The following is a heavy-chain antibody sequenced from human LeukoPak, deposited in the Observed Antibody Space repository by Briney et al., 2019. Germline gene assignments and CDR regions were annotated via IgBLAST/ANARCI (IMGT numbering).Heavy chain of an antibody. CDR2: ISYDGSNK. CDR3: ARAHPRYISDWNGLY. V-gene: IGHV3-30-3*01. J-gene: IGHJ4*02. D-gene: IGHD6-19*01. CDR1: GFTMRNHW. Sequence: PGGSLRLSCAASGFTMRNHWMNWVRQAPGKGLEWVAVISYDGSNKYYADSVKGRFTISRDNSKNTLYLQMNSLRAEDTAIYYCARAHPRYISDWNGLYWGQGTLVTVSS.